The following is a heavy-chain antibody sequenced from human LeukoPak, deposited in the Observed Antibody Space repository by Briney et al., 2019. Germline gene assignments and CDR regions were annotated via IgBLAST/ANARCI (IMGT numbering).Heavy chain of an antibody. CDR2: IPGTGTTT. D-gene: IGHD6-19*01. CDR1: RFTFSDHA. CDR3: AKVSWLGTLPSYHFDS. J-gene: IGHJ4*02. Sequence: GALRISCAGFRFTFSDHAISLVRQAPGEGLGGVSAIPGTGTTTFYAASVKGRFTISRDNSKNTADLQMNSLRAEDTAVYYCAKVSWLGTLPSYHFDSWGQGTQVTVSS. V-gene: IGHV3-23*01.